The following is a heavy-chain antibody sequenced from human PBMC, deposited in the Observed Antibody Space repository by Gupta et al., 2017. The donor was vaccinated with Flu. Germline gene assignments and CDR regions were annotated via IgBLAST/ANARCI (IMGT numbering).Heavy chain of an antibody. Sequence: QLVESGGGLVQPGRSLRLSCAASGFTFDDYAMHWVRQAPGKGLEWVSGISWNSGSIGYADSVKGRFTISRDNAKNSLYLQMNSLRAEDTALYYCAKDRYGSGWFDFDYWGKGTLVTVSS. CDR2: ISWNSGSI. J-gene: IGHJ4*02. V-gene: IGHV3-9*01. CDR1: GFTFDDYA. D-gene: IGHD6-19*01. CDR3: AKDRYGSGWFDFDY.